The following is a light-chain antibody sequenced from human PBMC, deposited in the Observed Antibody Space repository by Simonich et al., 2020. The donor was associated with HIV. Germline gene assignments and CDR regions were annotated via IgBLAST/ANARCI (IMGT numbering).Light chain of an antibody. CDR1: QSVLYSSNNKNY. CDR3: QQYYSTPRT. CDR2: WAS. V-gene: IGKV4-1*01. J-gene: IGKJ1*01. Sequence: DIVMTQSPDSLAVSLGERATINCKSSQSVLYSSNNKNYLDLYQHTPGQPPKLLSSWASTREAGVPDRFSGSGSGTEFTLTISSLQAEDVAVYYCQQYYSTPRTFGQGTKVEIK.